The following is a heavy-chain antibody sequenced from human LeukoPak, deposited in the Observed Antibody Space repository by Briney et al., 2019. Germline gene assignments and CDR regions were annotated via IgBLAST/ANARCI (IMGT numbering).Heavy chain of an antibody. CDR1: GGTFSSYA. CDR3: ARGLGDYNTDWFPVSGY. CDR2: IIPIFGTA. V-gene: IGHV1-69*05. J-gene: IGHJ4*02. D-gene: IGHD3-9*01. Sequence: SVKVSCKASGGTFSSYAISWVRQAPGQGLEWMGGIIPIFGTANYAQKFQGRVTMTRDTSMSTAYMELSSLGSEDTAIYYCARGLGDYNTDWFPVSGYWGQGTPVTVSS.